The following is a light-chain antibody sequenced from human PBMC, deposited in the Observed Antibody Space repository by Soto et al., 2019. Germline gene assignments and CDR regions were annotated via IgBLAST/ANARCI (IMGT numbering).Light chain of an antibody. J-gene: IGLJ1*01. Sequence: QSLPTLAEPVPRPRGQSITIACTGTISDVGGYNSVSWYRQDAGKAPKLMIYDVTNRPSGVSNRFSGSKSGKTASLAIAGLQAEDEADYYCSSFTSSITYVFGTGTRSPS. CDR2: DVT. V-gene: IGLV2-14*01. CDR1: ISDVGGYNS. CDR3: SSFTSSITYV.